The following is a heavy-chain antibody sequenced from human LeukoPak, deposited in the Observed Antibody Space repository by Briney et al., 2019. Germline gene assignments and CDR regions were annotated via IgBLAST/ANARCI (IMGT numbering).Heavy chain of an antibody. D-gene: IGHD2-2*01. CDR2: ISGSGGST. Sequence: GGSLRLSCAASGFTFSSYAMSWVRQAPGKGLEWVSAISGSGGSTYYADSVKGRFTIPRDNSKNTLYLQMNSLRAEDTAVYYCAKSGVVVPAATDWGQGTLVTVSS. J-gene: IGHJ4*02. CDR3: AKSGVVVPAATD. CDR1: GFTFSSYA. V-gene: IGHV3-23*01.